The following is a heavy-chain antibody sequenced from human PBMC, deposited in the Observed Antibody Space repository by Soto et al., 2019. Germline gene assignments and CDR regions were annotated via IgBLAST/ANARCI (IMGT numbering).Heavy chain of an antibody. Sequence: QVQLVQSGAEVKKPGASVKVSCKASGYTFTSYGISWVRQAPGQGLEWMGWISAYNGNTNYAQKLQGRVTMTTDTSTGTAHMELRSLRSGDTAVYYWARDRGSSSARYFDYWGQGTLVTLSS. CDR1: GYTFTSYG. D-gene: IGHD6-6*01. J-gene: IGHJ4*02. CDR2: ISAYNGNT. V-gene: IGHV1-18*01. CDR3: ARDRGSSSARYFDY.